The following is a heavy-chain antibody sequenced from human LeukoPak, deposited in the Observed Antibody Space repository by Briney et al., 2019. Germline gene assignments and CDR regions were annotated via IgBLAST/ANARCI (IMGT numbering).Heavy chain of an antibody. CDR2: IVVGSGNT. CDR3: AADRTYYYDSSGYRSDWFDP. V-gene: IGHV1-58*02. CDR1: GFTFTSSA. D-gene: IGHD3-22*01. J-gene: IGHJ5*02. Sequence: GTSVTVSCKASGFTFTSSAMQWVRQARGQRLEWIGWIVVGSGNTNYAQKFQERVTITRDMSTSTAYMELSSLRSEDTAVYYCAADRTYYYDSSGYRSDWFDPWGQGTLVTVSS.